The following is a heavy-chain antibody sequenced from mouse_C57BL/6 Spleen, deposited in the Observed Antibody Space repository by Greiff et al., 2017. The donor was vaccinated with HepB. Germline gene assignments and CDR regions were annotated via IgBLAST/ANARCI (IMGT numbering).Heavy chain of an antibody. V-gene: IGHV1-78*01. D-gene: IGHD2-3*01. CDR2: IYPRDGST. Sequence: VQLQQSDAELVKPGASVKISCKVSGYTFTDHTIHWMKQRPEQGLEWIGYIYPRDGSTKYNEKFKGKATLTADKSSSTAYMQFNSLTSEDSAVYFCARGEGYDGYYDWYFDVWGTGTTVTVSS. J-gene: IGHJ1*03. CDR1: GYTFTDHT. CDR3: ARGEGYDGYYDWYFDV.